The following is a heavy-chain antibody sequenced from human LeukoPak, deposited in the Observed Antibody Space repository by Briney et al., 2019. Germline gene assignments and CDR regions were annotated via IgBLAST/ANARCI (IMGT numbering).Heavy chain of an antibody. CDR2: ISYDGSNK. CDR1: GFTFSSYA. J-gene: IGHJ5*02. D-gene: IGHD5-12*01. Sequence: SGGSLRLSCAASGFTFSSYAMHWARQAPGKGLEWVAVISYDGSNKYYADSVKGRFTISRDNSKNTLYLQMNSLRAEDTAVYYCAREGGYSGYDFSEFDPWGQGTLVTVSS. V-gene: IGHV3-30-3*01. CDR3: AREGGYSGYDFSEFDP.